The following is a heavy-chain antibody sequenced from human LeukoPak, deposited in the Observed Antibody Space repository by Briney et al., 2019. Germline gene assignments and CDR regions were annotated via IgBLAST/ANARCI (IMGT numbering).Heavy chain of an antibody. CDR2: ISSSGSTI. D-gene: IGHD3-10*02. V-gene: IGHV3-48*04. CDR3: AELGITMIGGV. CDR1: GITFTNYS. Sequence: GGSLRLSCAASGITFTNYSMNWVRQAPGKGLEWVSYISSSGSTIYYADSVKGRFTISRDNAKNSLYLQMNSLRAEDTAVYYCAELGITMIGGVWGKGTTVTISS. J-gene: IGHJ6*04.